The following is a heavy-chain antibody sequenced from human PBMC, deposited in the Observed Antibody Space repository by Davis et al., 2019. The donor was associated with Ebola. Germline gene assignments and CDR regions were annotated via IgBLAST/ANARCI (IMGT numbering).Heavy chain of an antibody. D-gene: IGHD2-2*01. CDR3: ARHCSSTSCYPLYYYYGMDV. V-gene: IGHV5-51*01. CDR2: IYPGDSDT. CDR1: GYSFTSYW. Sequence: GGSLRLSCKGSGYSFTSYWIGWVRQMPGKGLEWMGIIYPGDSDTRYSPSFQGHVTISADKSISTAYLQWSSLKASDTAMYYCARHCSSTSCYPLYYYYGMDVWGQGTTVTVSS. J-gene: IGHJ6*02.